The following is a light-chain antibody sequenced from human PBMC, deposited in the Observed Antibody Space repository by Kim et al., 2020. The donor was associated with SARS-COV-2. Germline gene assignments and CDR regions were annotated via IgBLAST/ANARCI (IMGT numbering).Light chain of an antibody. Sequence: QLVLTQLPSASASLGASVKLTCTLSSGHSRYAIAWHQQQPEKGPRYFMKLNSDGSHSKGDGIPDRFSGSSSGAERYLTISSLQSEDEGDYYCQTWGAGIRVFGGGTQLTVL. J-gene: IGLJ3*02. CDR2: LNSDGSH. CDR1: SGHSRYA. CDR3: QTWGAGIRV. V-gene: IGLV4-69*01.